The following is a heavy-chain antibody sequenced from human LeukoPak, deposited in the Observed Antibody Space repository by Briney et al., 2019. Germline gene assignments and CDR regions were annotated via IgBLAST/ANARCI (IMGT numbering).Heavy chain of an antibody. CDR2: ISWNSGSI. Sequence: QSGGSLRLSCAASGFTFSSYAMHWVRQAPGKGLEWVSGISWNSGSIGYADSVKGRFTISRDNSKDTLYLQMNSLKIEDTATYYCARVRRYSQYESSGYYADSWGQGTLVTVSS. CDR1: GFTFSSYA. V-gene: IGHV3-9*01. CDR3: ARVRRYSQYESSGYYADS. D-gene: IGHD3-22*01. J-gene: IGHJ5*01.